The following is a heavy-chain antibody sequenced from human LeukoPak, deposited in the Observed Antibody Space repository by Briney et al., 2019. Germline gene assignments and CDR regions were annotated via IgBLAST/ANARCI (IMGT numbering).Heavy chain of an antibody. CDR1: GFTFSNYW. D-gene: IGHD2-2*01. Sequence: GGSLRLSCAASGFTFSNYWISWVRRAPEKGLEWVANIKADGSEKQYVDSVKGRFTISRGNAKNSLYLQMNSLRAEDTAVYYCARDPCCYSSSWGPYFDYWGQGTLVTVSS. CDR3: ARDPCCYSSSWGPYFDY. J-gene: IGHJ4*02. CDR2: IKADGSEK. V-gene: IGHV3-7*01.